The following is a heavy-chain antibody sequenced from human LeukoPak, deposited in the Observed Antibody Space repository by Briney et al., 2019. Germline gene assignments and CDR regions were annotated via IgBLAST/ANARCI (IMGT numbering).Heavy chain of an antibody. J-gene: IGHJ4*02. CDR3: ARHASVDGNWPRPLDY. Sequence: SETLSLTCTVSGGSISSSNYYWGWNRQPPGKGLEWIGNIYYSGSTYYKPSLKTRITISVDTSKNQFSLKLTSVTAADTAVYYCARHASVDGNWPRPLDYWGQGSLVTVSS. V-gene: IGHV4-39*01. CDR2: IYYSGST. D-gene: IGHD6-19*01. CDR1: GGSISSSNYY.